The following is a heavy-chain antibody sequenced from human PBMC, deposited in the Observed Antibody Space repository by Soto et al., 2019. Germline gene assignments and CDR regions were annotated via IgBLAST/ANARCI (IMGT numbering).Heavy chain of an antibody. CDR2: IKQDGSKA. V-gene: IGHV3-7*01. CDR3: ARDFYGGFSYGPGDS. D-gene: IGHD2-15*01. Sequence: GGSLRLSCVSSGFAFLGDWMSWVRQAPGKGLEWVANIKQDGSKAQYLESVRGRFTISRDNSKNSVYLQMTSLRAEDTALYYCARDFYGGFSYGPGDSWGQGTLVTVSS. J-gene: IGHJ4*02. CDR1: GFAFLGDW.